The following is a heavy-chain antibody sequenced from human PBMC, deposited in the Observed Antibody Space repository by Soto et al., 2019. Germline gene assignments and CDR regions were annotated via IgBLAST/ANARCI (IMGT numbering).Heavy chain of an antibody. CDR3: AGTKGCSCTSCPRNYYCYYGIDV. J-gene: IGHJ6*04. D-gene: IGHD2-2*01. CDR1: GYTFNDYG. Sequence: ASVKVSCKTSGYTFNDYGIMWVRQAPGQGLEWMGWISGFNGKTNLSQKFEGRVTITRDTPASTAYMELSSVRSEDTTVYNCAGTKGCSCTSCPRNYYCYYGIDVWGEGTRVTVSS. V-gene: IGHV1-18*01. CDR2: ISGFNGKT.